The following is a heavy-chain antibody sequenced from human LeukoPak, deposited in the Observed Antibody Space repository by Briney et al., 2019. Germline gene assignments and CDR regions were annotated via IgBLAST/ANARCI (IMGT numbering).Heavy chain of an antibody. D-gene: IGHD3-22*01. Sequence: PGGPLRLSCAASGFTFSSYGMHWVRQAPGKGLEWVAVIWYDGSNKYYADSVKGRFTISRDNSKNTLYLQMNSLRAEDTAVYYCAREYCYDSSGYYLDPWGQGTLVTVSS. J-gene: IGHJ5*02. CDR1: GFTFSSYG. CDR2: IWYDGSNK. V-gene: IGHV3-33*01. CDR3: AREYCYDSSGYYLDP.